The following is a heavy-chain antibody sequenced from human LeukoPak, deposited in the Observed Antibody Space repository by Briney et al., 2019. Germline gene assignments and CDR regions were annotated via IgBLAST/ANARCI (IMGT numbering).Heavy chain of an antibody. D-gene: IGHD2-15*01. Sequence: GGSLRLSCAASGFTFSNAWMSWVRQAPGKGLEWVGRIKSKTDGGTTDYAAPVKGRFTISRDDLKNTLYLQMNSLKTEDTAVYYCTTDRGYCSGGSCPSWGQGTLVTVSS. J-gene: IGHJ4*02. CDR3: TTDRGYCSGGSCPS. CDR1: GFTFSNAW. CDR2: IKSKTDGGTT. V-gene: IGHV3-15*01.